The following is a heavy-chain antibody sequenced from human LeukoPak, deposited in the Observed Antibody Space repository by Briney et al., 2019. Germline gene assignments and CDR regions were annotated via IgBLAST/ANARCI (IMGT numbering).Heavy chain of an antibody. CDR3: ARDRYHYDSSGYYIVSFFDY. Sequence: SETLSLTCTVSGGSINSYYWSWIRQPPGKGLEWIGYIYYSGSTNYNPSLKSRVTMSVDTSKNQFSLKLSSVTAADTAVYYCARDRYHYDSSGYYIVSFFDYWGQGPLVTVSS. CDR1: GGSINSYY. CDR2: IYYSGST. V-gene: IGHV4-59*01. D-gene: IGHD3-22*01. J-gene: IGHJ4*02.